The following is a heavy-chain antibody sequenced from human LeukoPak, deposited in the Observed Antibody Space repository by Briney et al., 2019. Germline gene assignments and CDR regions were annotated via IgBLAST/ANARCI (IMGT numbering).Heavy chain of an antibody. D-gene: IGHD1-1*01. CDR3: ARAHRQLERLGRYYFDY. CDR2: IIPIFGTA. Sequence: SVKLSCKASGGTFSNHAVSWVRHAPGQGLEWMGGIIPIFGTANYAQKFQGRVTITADESTSTAYMGLSSLRFEDTAVYYCARAHRQLERLGRYYFDYWGQGPLVTVSS. J-gene: IGHJ4*02. V-gene: IGHV1-69*13. CDR1: GGTFSNHA.